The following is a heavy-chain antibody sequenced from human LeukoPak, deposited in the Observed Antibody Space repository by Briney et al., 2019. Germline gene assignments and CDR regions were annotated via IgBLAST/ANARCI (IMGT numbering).Heavy chain of an antibody. V-gene: IGHV3-74*01. CDR3: ARPHCYDTSGYCPGFDL. D-gene: IGHD3-22*01. Sequence: QPGGSLRPSCVASGFTFSAHWMHWVRQAPGKGLVWVSRIDSGGSSTFYADSVKGRFTISRDNAKKTLYLQMNSLRPEDTAVYFCARPHCYDTSGYCPGFDLWGQGTLVTVSS. J-gene: IGHJ4*02. CDR2: IDSGGSST. CDR1: GFTFSAHW.